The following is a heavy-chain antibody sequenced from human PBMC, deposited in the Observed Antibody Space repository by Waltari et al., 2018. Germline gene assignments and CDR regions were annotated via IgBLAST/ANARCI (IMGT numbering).Heavy chain of an antibody. CDR2: ISSSSSTI. CDR1: GFTFSSYS. D-gene: IGHD2-8*01. CDR3: AREEYCTNCRPSRSYYYYYMDV. V-gene: IGHV3-48*04. Sequence: EVQLVESGGGLVQPGGSLRLSCAASGFTFSSYSMNWFRQAPGKGLEGVSYISSSSSTIYYADSVKGRFTISRDNAKNSLYLQMNSLRAEDTAVYYCAREEYCTNCRPSRSYYYYYMDVWGKGTTVTVSS. J-gene: IGHJ6*03.